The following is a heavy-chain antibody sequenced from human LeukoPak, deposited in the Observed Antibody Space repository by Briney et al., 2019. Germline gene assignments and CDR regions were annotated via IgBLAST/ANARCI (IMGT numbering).Heavy chain of an antibody. CDR3: VRTPYSRSSGDFDI. J-gene: IGHJ3*02. D-gene: IGHD6-6*01. Sequence: GGSLRLSCAASGFTFSDHYMDWVRQAPGKGLEWVSRAIHKANFDTTEYAASVKGRFTISRDDSKNSLYLQMNSLKTDDTAVYYCVRTPYSRSSGDFDIWGQGTMVTVSS. CDR2: AIHKANFDTT. V-gene: IGHV3-72*01. CDR1: GFTFSDHY.